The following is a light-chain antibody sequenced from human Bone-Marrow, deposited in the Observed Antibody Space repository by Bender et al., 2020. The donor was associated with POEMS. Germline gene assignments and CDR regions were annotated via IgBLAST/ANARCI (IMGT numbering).Light chain of an antibody. J-gene: IGLJ2*01. Sequence: QSALTQPASVSGSPGQSITISCRAASSALVSWYQQHPGGAPKLLIYDVSHRPSGISDRFSGSKSGSTASLTISGLQVEDEAVYYCNSYTGGGIFGGFGGGTRLSVL. CDR1: SSALV. V-gene: IGLV2-14*03. CDR2: DVS. CDR3: NSYTGGGIFGG.